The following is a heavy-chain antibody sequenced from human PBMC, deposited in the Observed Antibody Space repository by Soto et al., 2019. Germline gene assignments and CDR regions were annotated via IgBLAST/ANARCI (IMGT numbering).Heavy chain of an antibody. D-gene: IGHD4-4*01. CDR1: GGTIRSSSYY. CDR2: IYYSGSS. V-gene: IGHV4-39*01. CDR3: ARHWLQSWFDP. Sequence: SETLSLTCPVSGGTIRSSSYYRGWIRQPPGKGLEWIGSIYYSGSSYYNPSLKSRVTISVDTSKNQFSLKLSSVTAADTAVYYCARHWLQSWFDPWGQGTLVTVSS. J-gene: IGHJ5*02.